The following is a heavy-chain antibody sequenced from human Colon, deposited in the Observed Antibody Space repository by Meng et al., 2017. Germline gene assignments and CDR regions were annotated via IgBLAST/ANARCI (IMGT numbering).Heavy chain of an antibody. V-gene: IGHV3-23*01. CDR2: ICADGDCE. D-gene: IGHD3-10*01. J-gene: IGHJ4*02. Sequence: GESLKISCAASGFTFHNFAMSWVRQAPGKGLEWVATICADGDCEYFADSVKGRFIISRDNAKHTVYLQMDRLRTDDTAVYYCAKDRGLLGVGRCLDYWAPGTLVTVSS. CDR3: AKDRGLLGVGRCLDY. CDR1: GFTFHNFA.